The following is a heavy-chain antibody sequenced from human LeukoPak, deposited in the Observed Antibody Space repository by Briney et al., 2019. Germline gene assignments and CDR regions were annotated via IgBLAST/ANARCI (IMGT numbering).Heavy chain of an antibody. D-gene: IGHD3-10*01. CDR2: IYDSGST. V-gene: IGHV4-39*07. Sequence: SESLSLTCTVSGGSIRSSYYYWGWIRQPPGKGLEWFGSIYDSGSTYYNPSLQSRVTMSVDTSKNQFSLKLSSVTAVDTAVYYCARKENVYYYFDYWGQGTLVTVSS. CDR1: GGSIRSSYYY. J-gene: IGHJ4*02. CDR3: ARKENVYYYFDY.